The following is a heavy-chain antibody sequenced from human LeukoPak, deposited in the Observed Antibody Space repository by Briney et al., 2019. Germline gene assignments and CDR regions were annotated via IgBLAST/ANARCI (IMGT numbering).Heavy chain of an antibody. V-gene: IGHV3-23*01. J-gene: IGHJ4*02. Sequence: PGGSLRLSCTAPGFTFSSNAMSWVRQAPGKGLEWVSAMSGSGDSTYYADSVKGRFTISRDNSKNTLYLQMNSLRAEDTAVYYCAKDVYYDFWSGYYKGLDYWGQGTLVTASS. CDR1: GFTFSSNA. CDR3: AKDVYYDFWSGYYKGLDY. CDR2: MSGSGDST. D-gene: IGHD3-3*01.